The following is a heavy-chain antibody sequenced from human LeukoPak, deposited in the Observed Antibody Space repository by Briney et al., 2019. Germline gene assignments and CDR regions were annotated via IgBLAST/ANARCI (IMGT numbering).Heavy chain of an antibody. CDR3: ARDEVTAF. CDR1: GGTFSSYA. Sequence: ASVKVSCKASGGTFSSYAISWVRQAPGQGLEWMGIINPSGGSTSYAQKFQGRVTMTRDTSTSTVYMELSSLRSEDTAVYYCARDEVTAFWGQGTMVTVSS. D-gene: IGHD2-21*02. V-gene: IGHV1-46*01. CDR2: INPSGGST. J-gene: IGHJ3*01.